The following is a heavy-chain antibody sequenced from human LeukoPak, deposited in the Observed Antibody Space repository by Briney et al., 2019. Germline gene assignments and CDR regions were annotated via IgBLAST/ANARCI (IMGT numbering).Heavy chain of an antibody. Sequence: GGSLRLSCAASGFTFSSTWIHWVRQAPGKGLVWVSHINSDGSTTRYADSVKGRFTISRDNSKNTLYLQMNSLRAEDTAVYYCARMYDSSGYYYPWGQGTLVTVSS. CDR3: ARMYDSSGYYYP. CDR1: GFTFSSTW. D-gene: IGHD3-22*01. V-gene: IGHV3-74*01. J-gene: IGHJ5*02. CDR2: INSDGSTT.